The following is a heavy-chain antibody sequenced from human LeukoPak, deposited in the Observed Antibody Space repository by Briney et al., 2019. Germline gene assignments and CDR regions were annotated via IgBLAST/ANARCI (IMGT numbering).Heavy chain of an antibody. J-gene: IGHJ3*02. V-gene: IGHV1-2*02. CDR3: ARWDDSSGYYPGAFDI. Sequence: ASVKVSCKASGYTFTGYYMHWVRQAPGQGLEWMGWINPNHGDTNYAQKFQDRVSMTGDTSISTAYMHLSRLRSADTAVYYCARWDDSSGYYPGAFDIWGQGTMVTVSS. CDR1: GYTFTGYY. D-gene: IGHD3-22*01. CDR2: INPNHGDT.